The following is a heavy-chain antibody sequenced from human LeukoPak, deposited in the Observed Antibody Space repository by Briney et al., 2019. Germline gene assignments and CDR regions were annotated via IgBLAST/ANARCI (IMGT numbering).Heavy chain of an antibody. CDR3: ARDDYGDYQGRMDV. V-gene: IGHV3-33*01. Sequence: GRSLRLSCAASGFTFSSYGMHWVRQAPGKGLDWVAVIWYDGSNKYYADSVKGRFTISRDNSKNTLYLQMNSLRAEDTAVYYCARDDYGDYQGRMDVWGKGTTVTVSS. J-gene: IGHJ6*04. CDR2: IWYDGSNK. D-gene: IGHD4-17*01. CDR1: GFTFSSYG.